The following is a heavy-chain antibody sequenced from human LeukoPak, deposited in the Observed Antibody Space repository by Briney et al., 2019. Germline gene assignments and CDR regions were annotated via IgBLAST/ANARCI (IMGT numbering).Heavy chain of an antibody. CDR3: AKDQDIVVVVAAAVDY. J-gene: IGHJ4*02. CDR1: GFTFSSYG. V-gene: IGHV3-30*18. Sequence: PGRSLRLSSAASGFTFSSYGMHWVRQAPGKGLEWVAVISYDGSNKYYTDSVKGRFTIASDNSKNTLYLQMNSLRAEDTAVYYCAKDQDIVVVVAAAVDYWGQGTLVTVSS. D-gene: IGHD2-15*01. CDR2: ISYDGSNK.